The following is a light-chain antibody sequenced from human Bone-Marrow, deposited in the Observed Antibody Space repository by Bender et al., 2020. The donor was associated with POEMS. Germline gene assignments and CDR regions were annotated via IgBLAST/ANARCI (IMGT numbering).Light chain of an antibody. CDR2: DVS. V-gene: IGLV2-14*03. J-gene: IGLJ3*02. CDR1: NSDVGPYNY. CDR3: QSYDSSLRSWV. Sequence: QSALTQPASVSGSPGQSISVSCTATNSDVGPYNYVSWYQQHPGKAPKLMIYDVSNRPSGVSNRFSGSKSGNTASLTISGLQAEDEADYYCQSYDSSLRSWVFGGGTKLTVL.